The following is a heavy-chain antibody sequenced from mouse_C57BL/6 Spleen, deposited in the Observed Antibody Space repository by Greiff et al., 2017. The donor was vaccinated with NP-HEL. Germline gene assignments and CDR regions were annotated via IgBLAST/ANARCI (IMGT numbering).Heavy chain of an antibody. V-gene: IGHV1-85*01. CDR1: GYTFTSYD. D-gene: IGHD1-1*01. CDR2: IYPRDGST. Sequence: QVQLQQSGPELVKPGASVKLSCKASGYTFTSYDINWVKQRPGPGLEWIGWIYPRDGSTKYNEKFKGKATLTVDTSSSTAYMELHSLTSEDSAVYFCARDYGSSYNPAWFAYWGQGTLVTVSA. CDR3: ARDYGSSYNPAWFAY. J-gene: IGHJ3*01.